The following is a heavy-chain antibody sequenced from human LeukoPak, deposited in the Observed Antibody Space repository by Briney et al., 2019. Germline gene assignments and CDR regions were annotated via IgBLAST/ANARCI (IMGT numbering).Heavy chain of an antibody. CDR1: GFIFDNYG. J-gene: IGHJ4*02. Sequence: GGSLRLSCAASGFIFDNYGMIWVRQAPGKGLEWVSGLNWNGGTRGYADSVKGRLTISRDNAKNSLYLQMNSLRAEDTALYYCARTRSSGSYGGADYWGQGTLVTVSS. CDR2: LNWNGGTR. D-gene: IGHD1-26*01. V-gene: IGHV3-20*04. CDR3: ARTRSSGSYGGADY.